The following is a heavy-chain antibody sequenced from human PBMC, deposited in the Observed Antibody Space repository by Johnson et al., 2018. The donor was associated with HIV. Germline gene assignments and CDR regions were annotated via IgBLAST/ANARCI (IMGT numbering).Heavy chain of an antibody. J-gene: IGHJ3*02. CDR1: GFIFTNFA. V-gene: IGHV3-30*04. D-gene: IGHD3-3*01. Sequence: QVQLVESGGGVVQPGRSLRLACPVSGFIFTNFAMHWVRQAPGKGLDWVAVVSYDGSTEFYADPVKGRFTISRDNSKNTLFRQMTGLRPEDTAVYYCARGQGFWAFDIWGQGTMVTVSS. CDR2: VSYDGSTE. CDR3: ARGQGFWAFDI.